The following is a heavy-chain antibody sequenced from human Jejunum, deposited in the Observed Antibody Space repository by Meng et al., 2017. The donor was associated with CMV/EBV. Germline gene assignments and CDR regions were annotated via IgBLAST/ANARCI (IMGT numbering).Heavy chain of an antibody. CDR1: GGSISSYY. Sequence: QVQLQESGPGLVGPSETLSLSCTVSGGSISSYYWNWIRQPAGKGLEWIGRMHSNGGTNYNPSLESRVTMSGDTSKNEISLKLNSVTAADTAVYYCVGDCGSACYSGTDWGYFDNWGQGTLVTVSS. J-gene: IGHJ4*02. CDR2: MHSNGGT. CDR3: VGDCGSACYSGTDWGYFDN. D-gene: IGHD2-21*02. V-gene: IGHV4-4*07.